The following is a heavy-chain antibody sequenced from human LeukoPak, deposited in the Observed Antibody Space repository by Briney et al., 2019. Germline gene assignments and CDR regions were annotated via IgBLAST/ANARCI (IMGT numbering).Heavy chain of an antibody. CDR2: ISYGGSNK. Sequence: TGGSLRLSCAASGFSFSSYSMHWVRQAPGKGLEWVAVISYGGSNKYYADSVKGRFTISRDNAKNSLYLQMNSLRAEDTAVYYCARSGTGTGYYYYGMDVWGQGTTVTVSS. CDR3: ARSGTGTGYYYYGMDV. CDR1: GFSFSSYS. J-gene: IGHJ6*02. D-gene: IGHD3-10*01. V-gene: IGHV3-30-3*01.